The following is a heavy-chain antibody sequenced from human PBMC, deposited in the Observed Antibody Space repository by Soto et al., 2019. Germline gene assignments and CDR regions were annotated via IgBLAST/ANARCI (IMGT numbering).Heavy chain of an antibody. D-gene: IGHD6-13*01. CDR2: INAANGDT. CDR1: GYTFTSYG. Sequence: ASVKVSCKASGYTFTSYGIHWVRQAPGQRLEWMGWINAANGDTKYSPKFQGRVTITRDTSASTAYMELSSLRSEDTAVCYCVRRHVSATGIDWFDPWCQGTLVTVSS. J-gene: IGHJ5*02. V-gene: IGHV1-3*01. CDR3: VRRHVSATGIDWFDP.